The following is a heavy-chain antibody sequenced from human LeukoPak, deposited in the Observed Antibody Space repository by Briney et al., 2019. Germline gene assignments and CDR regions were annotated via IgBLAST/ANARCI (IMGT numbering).Heavy chain of an antibody. CDR2: ITSSSSYI. CDR1: GFTFSSYS. J-gene: IGHJ5*02. Sequence: GGSLRLSCAASGFTFSSYSMNWVRQAPGKGLEWVSSITSSSSYIYYADSVKGRFTISRDNAKNSLYLQMNSLRAEDTAVYYCARGGAVANCLNPWGQGTLVTVSS. V-gene: IGHV3-21*01. CDR3: ARGGAVANCLNP. D-gene: IGHD6-19*01.